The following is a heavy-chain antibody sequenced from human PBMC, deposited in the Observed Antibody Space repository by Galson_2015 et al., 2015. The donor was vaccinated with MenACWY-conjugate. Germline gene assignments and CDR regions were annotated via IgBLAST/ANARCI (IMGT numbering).Heavy chain of an antibody. J-gene: IGHJ4*02. CDR1: GYIFTDYY. D-gene: IGHD4-23*01. V-gene: IGHV1-2*05. CDR2: INPNSGDT. CDR3: ATAIAYGGGVFEY. Sequence: SVKVSCKASGYIFTDYYMHWVRQAPGQGLEWMGRINPNSGDTNHAQRFQGRVTMTRDTSISTAYLELSSLRSDDTVVYYCATAIAYGGGVFEYWGQGTLVTVSS.